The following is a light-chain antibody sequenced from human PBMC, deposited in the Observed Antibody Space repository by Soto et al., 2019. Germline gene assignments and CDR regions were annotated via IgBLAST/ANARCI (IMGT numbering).Light chain of an antibody. J-gene: IGLJ1*01. Sequence: QSALTQPPSASGSPGQSVTISCTGTSSDVGGYNYVSWYQQHPGKAPKLMIYEVNKRPSGVPDRFSGSKSGNTASLTVSGLQAEDEAEYYCSSYAGSNSPYVFGTGTKVTVL. CDR2: EVN. CDR3: SSYAGSNSPYV. CDR1: SSDVGGYNY. V-gene: IGLV2-8*01.